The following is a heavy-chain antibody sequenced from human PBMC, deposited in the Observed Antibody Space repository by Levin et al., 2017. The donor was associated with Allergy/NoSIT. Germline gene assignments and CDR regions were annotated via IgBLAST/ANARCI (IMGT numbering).Heavy chain of an antibody. J-gene: IGHJ5*02. Sequence: SQTLSLTCAISGDSVSSNSAAWNWIRQSPSRGLEWLGRTYYRSKWSSEYAISVKSRLTINPDTSKNQFSLHLNSVTPEDTAVYYCASEGPIGNSYGRYYPWGQGTLVTVSS. CDR2: TYYRSKWSS. CDR3: ASEGPIGNSYGRYYP. D-gene: IGHD5-18*01. V-gene: IGHV6-1*01. CDR1: GDSVSSNSAA.